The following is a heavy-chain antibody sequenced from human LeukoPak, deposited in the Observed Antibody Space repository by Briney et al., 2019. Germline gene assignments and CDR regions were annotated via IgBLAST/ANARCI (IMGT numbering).Heavy chain of an antibody. V-gene: IGHV3-23*01. CDR3: AKDRSDTAMVYAMDC. CDR1: GFTVSSNY. Sequence: GGSLRLSCAASGFTVSSNYMSWVRQAPEKGLEWVSAISSSDGSTYYADSVKGRFTISRDNSKNTLYLQMNSLRAEDTAVYYCAKDRSDTAMVYAMDCWGQGTLVTVSS. D-gene: IGHD5-18*01. J-gene: IGHJ4*02. CDR2: ISSSDGST.